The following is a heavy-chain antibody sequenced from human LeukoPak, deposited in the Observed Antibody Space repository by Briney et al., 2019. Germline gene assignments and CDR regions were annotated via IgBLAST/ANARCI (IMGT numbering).Heavy chain of an antibody. J-gene: IGHJ4*02. Sequence: SETLSLTCSVSGGSISSTTYYWGWVRQPPGKGLEWIGSIYYSGSTYYNPSLKSRVTISVDTSKNHFSLKLSSVTAADTAVYYYARQTYITMMLVVIREIDYWGQGTLVTVSS. V-gene: IGHV4-39*01. CDR2: IYYSGST. CDR1: GGSISSTTYY. D-gene: IGHD3-22*01. CDR3: ARQTYITMMLVVIREIDY.